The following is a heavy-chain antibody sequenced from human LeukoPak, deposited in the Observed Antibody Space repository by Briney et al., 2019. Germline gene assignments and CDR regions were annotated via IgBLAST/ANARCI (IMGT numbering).Heavy chain of an antibody. V-gene: IGHV3-7*01. CDR1: GFTFSSYW. CDR2: IKQDGSEK. Sequence: GGSLRLSCAASGFTFSSYWMSWVRQAPGKGLEWVANIKQDGSEKYYVDSVRGRFTISRDNAKNSLYLQMNSLRAEDTAVYYCAREVAVAGLASDYWGQGTLVTVSS. J-gene: IGHJ4*02. CDR3: AREVAVAGLASDY. D-gene: IGHD6-19*01.